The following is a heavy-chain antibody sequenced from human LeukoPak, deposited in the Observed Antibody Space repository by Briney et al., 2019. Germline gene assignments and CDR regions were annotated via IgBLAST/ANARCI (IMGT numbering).Heavy chain of an antibody. CDR1: GFTFSSYS. CDR2: IGSSSSYI. J-gene: IGHJ4*02. V-gene: IGHV3-21*01. D-gene: IGHD4-23*01. Sequence: PGGSLRLSCGASGFTFSSYSMNWVRQAPWKGLEWVSSIGSSSSYIYYADSVKGRFTISRDNAKNSLYLQMNSLRAEDTAVYYCATDDYGRKILFVWGQGTLVTVSS. CDR3: ATDDYGRKILFV.